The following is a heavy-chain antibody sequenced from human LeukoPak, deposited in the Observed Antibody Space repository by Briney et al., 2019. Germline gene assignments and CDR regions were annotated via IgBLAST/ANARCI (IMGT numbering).Heavy chain of an antibody. Sequence: SETPSLTCTVSGGSVSSGSYYWSWIRQPAGKGLEWIGRIYTSGSTNYNPSLKSRVTISVDTSKNQFSLKLSSVTAADTAVYYCARRYHRRQLWGKKDYYYMDVWGKGTTVTVSS. CDR2: IYTSGST. D-gene: IGHD5-18*01. V-gene: IGHV4-61*02. J-gene: IGHJ6*03. CDR1: GGSVSSGSYY. CDR3: ARRYHRRQLWGKKDYYYMDV.